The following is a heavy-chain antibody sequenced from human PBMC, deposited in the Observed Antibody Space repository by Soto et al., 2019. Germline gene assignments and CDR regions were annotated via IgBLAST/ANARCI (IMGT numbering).Heavy chain of an antibody. CDR2: IIPLFGTA. J-gene: IGHJ5*02. CDR1: GGTFSSYA. V-gene: IGHV1-69*13. CDR3: RRELASLNWFAP. D-gene: IGHD6-6*01. Sequence: SVKVSGKASGGTFSSYAISWVGRASGRGLEWMGGIIPLFGTANYAQKFQGRVTITAAESKSPAYMELSSLRSEDTAVYYSRRELASLNWFAPWG.